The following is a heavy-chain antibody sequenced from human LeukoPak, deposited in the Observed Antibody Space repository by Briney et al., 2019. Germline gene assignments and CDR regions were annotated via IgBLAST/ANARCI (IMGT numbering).Heavy chain of an antibody. CDR2: ISWNSGSI. Sequence: GGSLRLSCAASGFTFDDYAMQWVRQAPGKGLEWVSGISWNSGSIGYADSVKGRFTISRDNAKNSLYLQMNSLRAEDMALYYCAKGGSPHYYYYMDVWGKGTTVTVSS. CDR3: AKGGSPHYYYYMDV. V-gene: IGHV3-9*03. CDR1: GFTFDDYA. D-gene: IGHD2-15*01. J-gene: IGHJ6*03.